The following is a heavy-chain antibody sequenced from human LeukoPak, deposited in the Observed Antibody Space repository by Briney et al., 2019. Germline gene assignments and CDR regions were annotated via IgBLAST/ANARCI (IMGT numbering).Heavy chain of an antibody. CDR3: ARGADYDFWSFFDP. CDR1: GGTFSSYT. J-gene: IGHJ5*02. D-gene: IGHD3-3*01. CDR2: IIPILGIA. Sequence: GASVKVSCKASGGTFSSYTISWVRQAPGQGLEWMGRIIPILGIANYAQKFQGRVTITADKSTSTAYMELSGLRSEDTAVYYCARGADYDFWSFFDPWGQGTLVTVSS. V-gene: IGHV1-69*02.